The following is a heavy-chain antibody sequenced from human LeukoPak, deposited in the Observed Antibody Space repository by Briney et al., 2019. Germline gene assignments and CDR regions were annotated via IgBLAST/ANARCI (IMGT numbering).Heavy chain of an antibody. J-gene: IGHJ4*02. CDR2: IFYSGSS. CDR3: ARSDHGSRLYSRSWYDY. V-gene: IGHV4-59*01. CDR1: GGFISSYY. D-gene: IGHD6-13*01. Sequence: ETLSLTCTVSGGFISSYYWSWFLRPPGKGVVWIVYIFYSGSSDYNPSLKSRVTISVDRSKKHFFLKLRPVSAADTVVCYCARSDHGSRLYSRSWYDYWGQGTLVTVPS.